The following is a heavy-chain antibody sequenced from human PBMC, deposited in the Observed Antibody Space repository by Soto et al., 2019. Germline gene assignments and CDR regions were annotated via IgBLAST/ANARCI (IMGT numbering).Heavy chain of an antibody. CDR2: IYWDDDK. CDR1: GFSLSTSGVG. CDR3: AHPGRGGGYWYYFDY. D-gene: IGHD2-21*01. J-gene: IGHJ4*02. Sequence: QITLKESGPTLVKPTQTLTLTCTFSGFSLSTSGVGVAWIRQPPGKALEWLALIYWDDDKRYSPSLESRLTLTKDTSKNQVVLTMTNIDPVDTATYYCAHPGRGGGYWYYFDYWGQGTLVTVSS. V-gene: IGHV2-5*02.